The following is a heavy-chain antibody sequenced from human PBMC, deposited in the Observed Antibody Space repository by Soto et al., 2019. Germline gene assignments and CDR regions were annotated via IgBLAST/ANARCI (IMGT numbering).Heavy chain of an antibody. V-gene: IGHV4-59*01. J-gene: IGHJ5*02. D-gene: IGHD1-26*01. CDR1: GGSISSYY. CDR2: IYYSGST. Sequence: SETLSLTCTVSGGSISSYYWSWIRQPPGKGLEWIGYIYYSGSTNYNPSLKSRVTISVDTSKNQFSLKLSSVTAADTAVYYCARDLYSGSYTWFDPWGQGTLVTVSS. CDR3: ARDLYSGSYTWFDP.